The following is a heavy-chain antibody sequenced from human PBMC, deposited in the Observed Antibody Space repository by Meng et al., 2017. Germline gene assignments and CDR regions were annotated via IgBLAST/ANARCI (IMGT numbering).Heavy chain of an antibody. CDR2: IYWDDDK. V-gene: IGHV2-5*02. J-gene: IGHJ4*02. Sequence: QMTWKEAGPTQGKPTQTLRLTCTFAGCALSSSGVGVGWIRQPAGKALEWLALIYWDDDKRYSPSLKSRLTITKDTSKNQVVLTMTNMDPVDTATYYCAHCLYSSSCDYWGQGTLVTVSS. CDR3: AHCLYSSSCDY. CDR1: GCALSSSGVG. D-gene: IGHD6-13*01.